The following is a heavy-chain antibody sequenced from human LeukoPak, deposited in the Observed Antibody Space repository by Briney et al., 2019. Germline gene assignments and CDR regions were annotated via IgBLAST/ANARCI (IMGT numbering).Heavy chain of an antibody. CDR3: ARGSLVIIAFDY. CDR2: IYYSGST. Sequence: PSETLSLTCTVSGGSISSSSYYWGWIRQPPGKGLEWIGSIYYSGSTYYNPSLKSRVTISVDTSKNQFSLKLSSVTAADTAVYYCARGSLVIIAFDYWGQGTLVTVSS. D-gene: IGHD3-9*01. V-gene: IGHV4-39*07. J-gene: IGHJ4*02. CDR1: GGSISSSSYY.